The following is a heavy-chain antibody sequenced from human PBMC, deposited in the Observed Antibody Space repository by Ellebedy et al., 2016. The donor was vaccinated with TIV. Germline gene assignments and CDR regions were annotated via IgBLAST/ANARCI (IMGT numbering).Heavy chain of an antibody. CDR3: ARGLSMVAIGPYYYNGMDV. V-gene: IGHV1-69*04. CDR1: GGTFSNYA. Sequence: AASVKVSCKASGGTFSNYAISWVRQAPGQGLVWMGRLIPILGIANYAQKFQGRVTITADKSTSTAYMELSSLRSEDTAVYFCARGLSMVAIGPYYYNGMDVWGQGTTVTVSS. D-gene: IGHD4/OR15-4a*01. J-gene: IGHJ6*02. CDR2: LIPILGIA.